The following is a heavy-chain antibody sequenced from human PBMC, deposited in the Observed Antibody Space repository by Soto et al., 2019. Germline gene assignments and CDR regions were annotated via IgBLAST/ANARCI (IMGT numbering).Heavy chain of an antibody. Sequence: QVQLLQSGAEVKKPGSSVRVSCEASGGTFRTYAISWVRQAPGQGLEWMGEIIPIFGTVNYAQKFQGRVTTTADESTTTVYMDLRSLRSEDTAVYYCAKGAVAGTPTSYYCYGMDVWGQGTTVTVSS. J-gene: IGHJ6*02. CDR2: IIPIFGTV. CDR3: AKGAVAGTPTSYYCYGMDV. CDR1: GGTFRTYA. V-gene: IGHV1-69*12. D-gene: IGHD6-19*01.